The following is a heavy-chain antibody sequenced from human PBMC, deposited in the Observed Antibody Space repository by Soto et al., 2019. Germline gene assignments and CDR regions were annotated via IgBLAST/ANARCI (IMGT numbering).Heavy chain of an antibody. D-gene: IGHD3-22*01. CDR1: GYTFTSYG. J-gene: IGHJ3*02. Sequence: ASVKVSCKASGYTFTSYGISWVRQAPGQGLEWMGWISAYNGNTNYAQKLQGRVTMTTDTSTSTAYMELRSLRSDDTAVYYCARCGSGRYYYDSSGSPIAFDIWGQGTMVTVSS. CDR2: ISAYNGNT. V-gene: IGHV1-18*01. CDR3: ARCGSGRYYYDSSGSPIAFDI.